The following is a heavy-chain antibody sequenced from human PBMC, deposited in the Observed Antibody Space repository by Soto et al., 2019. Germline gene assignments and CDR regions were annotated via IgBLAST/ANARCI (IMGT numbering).Heavy chain of an antibody. V-gene: IGHV3-30*18. J-gene: IGHJ5*02. CDR3: AKGTLWSGDWFDP. D-gene: IGHD3-10*02. CDR2: ISYDGSNK. Sequence: QVQLVESGGGVVQPGRSLRLSCAASGFTFSSYGMHWVRQAPGKGLEWVAVISYDGSNKYYADSVKGRFTISRDNSKNTLYLQRNSLRAEDTAVYYWAKGTLWSGDWFDPWGQGTLVTVSS. CDR1: GFTFSSYG.